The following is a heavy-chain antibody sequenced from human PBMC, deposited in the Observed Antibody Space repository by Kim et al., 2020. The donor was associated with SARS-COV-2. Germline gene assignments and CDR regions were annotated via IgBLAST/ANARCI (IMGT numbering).Heavy chain of an antibody. CDR2: ISFDGDDK. CDR3: ARVFPYDSSTSNPGAFDI. J-gene: IGHJ3*02. D-gene: IGHD3-22*01. Sequence: GGSLRLSCAASGFTFSSYAMHWVRRAPGKGLEWVAVISFDGDDKYYADSVKGRVTISRDNSENTLYLQMSSLRAEDTAVYYCARVFPYDSSTSNPGAFDIWGHGTMVTLSS. CDR1: GFTFSSYA. V-gene: IGHV3-30*04.